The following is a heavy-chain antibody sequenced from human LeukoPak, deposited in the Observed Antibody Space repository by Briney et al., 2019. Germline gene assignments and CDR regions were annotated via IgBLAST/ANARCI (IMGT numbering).Heavy chain of an antibody. J-gene: IGHJ6*03. D-gene: IGHD1-26*01. CDR2: IYHSGNT. CDR1: GDSISSSHW. V-gene: IGHV4-4*02. CDR3: ARSGGSYYYYYYMDV. Sequence: SGTLSLTCAVSGDSISSSHWWSWVRQPPGKGLERIGEIYHSGNTNYNPSLKSRVTMSVDKSKNQLSLKLSSVTAADTAVYYCARSGGSYYYYYYMDVWGKGTTVTVSS.